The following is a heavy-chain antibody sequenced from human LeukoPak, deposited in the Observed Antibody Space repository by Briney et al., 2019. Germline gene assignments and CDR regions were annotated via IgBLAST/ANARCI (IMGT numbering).Heavy chain of an antibody. V-gene: IGHV3-53*01. CDR1: GFTVSSNY. J-gene: IGHJ4*02. D-gene: IGHD4-17*01. CDR3: ARGSSDYGDYALGY. Sequence: GGSLRLSCAASGFTVSSNYMSWVRQAPGKGLKWVSVIYSGGSTYYADSVKGRFTVSRDNSKNTLFLQMNSLRAEDTAVYYCARGSSDYGDYALGYWGQGTLVTVSS. CDR2: IYSGGST.